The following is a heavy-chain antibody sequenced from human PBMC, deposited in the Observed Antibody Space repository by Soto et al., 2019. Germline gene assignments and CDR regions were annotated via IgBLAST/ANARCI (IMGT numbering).Heavy chain of an antibody. CDR3: AREYTAWPLAYGLDV. V-gene: IGHV3-21*01. CDR2: ISSRSDI. D-gene: IGHD2-2*02. J-gene: IGHJ6*02. CDR1: GFTFSTYS. Sequence: GGSLRLSCVGSGFTFSTYSINWVRHAPGKGLEWVSSISSRSDIYYADSVKGRFTISRDNAKNSVSLQMNSLRAEDTAVYYCAREYTAWPLAYGLDVWGQGTTVTVSS.